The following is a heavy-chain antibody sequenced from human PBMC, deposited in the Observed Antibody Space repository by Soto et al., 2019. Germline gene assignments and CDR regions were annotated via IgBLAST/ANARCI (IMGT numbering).Heavy chain of an antibody. D-gene: IGHD3-22*01. J-gene: IGHJ4*02. CDR1: GFAFSNDA. V-gene: IGHV3-30-3*01. CDR2: ISYDGSNK. CDR3: ARGPTSNTETSGSKVDY. Sequence: GGPLIPSCKAPGFAFSNDAMQWVRQAPGEGLEWVALISYDGSNKYYADSMKGRFTISRDNSKNTLYLQMNSLRVEDTAAYYCARGPTSNTETSGSKVDYWGQGTLVAVSS.